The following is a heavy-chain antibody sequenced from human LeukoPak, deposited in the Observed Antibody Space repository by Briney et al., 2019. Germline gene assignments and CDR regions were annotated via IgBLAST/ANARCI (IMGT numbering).Heavy chain of an antibody. D-gene: IGHD1-1*01. J-gene: IGHJ4*02. Sequence: SQTLSLTCAISGDSVSTNSVAYNWIRQSPSRGLEWLGRTYYRSKWNYEYAVSVRSRITVNLDTSKNQFSLQLNSVTPDDTAVYYWARAVIGTTRYFESWGQGTLVTVSS. CDR1: GDSVSTNSVA. V-gene: IGHV6-1*01. CDR3: ARAVIGTTRYFES. CDR2: TYYRSKWNY.